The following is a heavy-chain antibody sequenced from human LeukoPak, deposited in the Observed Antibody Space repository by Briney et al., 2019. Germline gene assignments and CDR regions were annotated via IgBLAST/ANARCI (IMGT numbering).Heavy chain of an antibody. Sequence: GGSLRLSCAASGFTFSSYAMSWVRQAPGKGLEWVSAISGSGGSTYYADSVKGRFTISRDNSKNTLYLQMNSLRAEDTAVYYCAKDQVGTVVTPTNYWGQGTLVTVSS. J-gene: IGHJ4*02. CDR1: GFTFSSYA. D-gene: IGHD2-21*02. CDR3: AKDQVGTVVTPTNY. V-gene: IGHV3-23*01. CDR2: ISGSGGST.